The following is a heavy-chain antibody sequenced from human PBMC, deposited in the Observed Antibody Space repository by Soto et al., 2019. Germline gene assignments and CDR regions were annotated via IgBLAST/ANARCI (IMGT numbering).Heavy chain of an antibody. CDR3: ARGPDSSGYYWAFDI. Sequence: ASVKVSCKASGYTFTSYGISWVRQAPGQGLEWMGWISAYNGNTNYAQKLQGRVTMTTATSTSTAYMELRSLRSDDTAMYYCARGPDSSGYYWAFDIWGQGTMVTVS. J-gene: IGHJ3*02. CDR2: ISAYNGNT. D-gene: IGHD3-22*01. CDR1: GYTFTSYG. V-gene: IGHV1-18*01.